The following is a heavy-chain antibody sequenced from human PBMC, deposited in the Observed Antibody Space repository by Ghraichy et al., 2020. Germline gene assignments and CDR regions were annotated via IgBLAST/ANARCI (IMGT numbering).Heavy chain of an antibody. J-gene: IGHJ6*02. V-gene: IGHV4-39*01. CDR3: ARQGAEGSYYYYYATDV. Sequence: SETLSLTCTVSGGSIRSRTFYWGWIRQPPGKGLEWIGNIFYSGNTYYNPSLKSRVTISVDTSKNQFSLRLSSLTAADTAVYYCARQGAEGSYYYYYATDVWGLGTTVTVSS. CDR2: IFYSGNT. CDR1: GGSIRSRTFY. D-gene: IGHD1-26*01.